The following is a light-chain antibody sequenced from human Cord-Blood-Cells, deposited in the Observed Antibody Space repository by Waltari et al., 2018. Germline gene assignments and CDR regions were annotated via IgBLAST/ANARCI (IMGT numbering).Light chain of an antibody. Sequence: QSALTQPASVSGSPGQSITISCTGTSRDVGSYNLVSWSQQHPGKAPKLMTYEGSKRPSGVSNLFSCSKSGNTCSLTISGLQAEDEADYYCCSYAVSSTYVFGTGTKVTVL. CDR1: SRDVGSYNL. J-gene: IGLJ1*01. V-gene: IGLV2-23*01. CDR2: EGS. CDR3: CSYAVSSTYV.